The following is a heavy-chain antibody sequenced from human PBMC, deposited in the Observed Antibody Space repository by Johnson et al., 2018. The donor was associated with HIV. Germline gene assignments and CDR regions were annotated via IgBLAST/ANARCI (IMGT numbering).Heavy chain of an antibody. Sequence: QVQLVESGGGVVQPGRSLRLSCAASGFTFRSYSMHWVRQAPGKGLEWVAVISYGESNEYYADSVKGRFTISRDNSKNTLYLQMNSLTAEDTALYYCARDSAYSSGDYGGAFESWGQGTMVTVSS. CDR1: GFTFRSYS. CDR3: ARDSAYSSGDYGGAFES. V-gene: IGHV3-30-3*01. CDR2: ISYGESNE. J-gene: IGHJ3*02. D-gene: IGHD3-22*01.